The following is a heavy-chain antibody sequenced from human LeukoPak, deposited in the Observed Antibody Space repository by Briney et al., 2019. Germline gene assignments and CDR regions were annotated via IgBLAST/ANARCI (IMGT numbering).Heavy chain of an antibody. D-gene: IGHD3-10*01. Sequence: SQTLSPTCTVSGGLISSGSYYWSWIRQPAGKGLEWIGRMYTSGSTNYNPSLKSRVTISVDTSKNQFSLKLSSVTAADTAVYYCARIWSGYYYYYYMDVWGKGTTVTISS. CDR3: ARIWSGYYYYYYMDV. CDR1: GGLISSGSYY. J-gene: IGHJ6*03. CDR2: MYTSGST. V-gene: IGHV4-61*02.